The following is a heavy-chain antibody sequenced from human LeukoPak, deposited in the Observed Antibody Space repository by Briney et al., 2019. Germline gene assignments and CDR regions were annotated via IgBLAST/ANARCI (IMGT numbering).Heavy chain of an antibody. CDR1: GFTFSGSA. D-gene: IGHD1-1*01. J-gene: IGHJ4*02. V-gene: IGHV3-73*01. CDR2: IGNKVSNYAT. Sequence: GGSLKLSCAASGFTFSGSAVHWVRQASGKGLEWVGHIGNKVSNYATEYAPSLRGRFTISRDDSKDTAYLQVDSLKTEDTAVYYCAGNYNSWTGLNYWGQGTLVTVSS. CDR3: AGNYNSWTGLNY.